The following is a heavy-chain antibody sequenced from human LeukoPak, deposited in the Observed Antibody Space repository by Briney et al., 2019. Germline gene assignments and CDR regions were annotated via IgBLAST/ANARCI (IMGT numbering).Heavy chain of an antibody. CDR3: AKSLLTTATGTGRAFDI. Sequence: GGSLRLSCAASGFTFSSYSMNWVRQAPGKGLEWVSSISSSSSYIYYADSVKGRFTISRDNARNSVYLQMNSLRAEDTAEYYCAKSLLTTATGTGRAFDIWGQGTMVTVSS. J-gene: IGHJ3*02. D-gene: IGHD1-1*01. V-gene: IGHV3-21*04. CDR1: GFTFSSYS. CDR2: ISSSSSYI.